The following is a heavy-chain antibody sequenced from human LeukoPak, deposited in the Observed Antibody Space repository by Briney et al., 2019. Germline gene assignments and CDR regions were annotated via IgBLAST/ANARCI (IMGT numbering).Heavy chain of an antibody. Sequence: SETLSLTCTVSGGSISSSSYYWGWIRQPPGKGLEWIGSIYYSGSTYYNPSLKSRVTISVDTSKNQFSLKLSSVTAADTAVYYCARGGVAARRGLSYWGQGTLVTVSS. V-gene: IGHV4-39*01. CDR3: ARGGVAARRGLSY. D-gene: IGHD6-6*01. J-gene: IGHJ4*02. CDR2: IYYSGST. CDR1: GGSISSSSYY.